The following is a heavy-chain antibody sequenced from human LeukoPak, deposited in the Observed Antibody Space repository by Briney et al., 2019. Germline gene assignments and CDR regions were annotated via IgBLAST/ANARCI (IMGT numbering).Heavy chain of an antibody. Sequence: SETLSLTCTVSGGSISSSSYYWGWIRQPPGKGLEWIGSIYYSGSTNYNPSLKSRVTISVDTSKNQFSLKLSSVTAADTAVYYCARGAPVTMVRGVIPRDDYWGQGTLVTVSS. J-gene: IGHJ4*02. CDR3: ARGAPVTMVRGVIPRDDY. V-gene: IGHV4-39*01. D-gene: IGHD3-10*01. CDR1: GGSISSSSYY. CDR2: IYYSGST.